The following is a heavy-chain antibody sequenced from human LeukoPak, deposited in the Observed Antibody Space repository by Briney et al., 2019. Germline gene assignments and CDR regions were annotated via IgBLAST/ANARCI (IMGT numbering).Heavy chain of an antibody. D-gene: IGHD6-19*01. Sequence: GESLRLSCAASGFTLTNYVMNWVRQAPGKGLEWVSSITGTADKTYDADSVKGRFTISRDNSKNTLSLQMSSLRVEDTAIYYCARRGGSRGWGAFDIWGQGTIVTVSS. CDR3: ARRGGSRGWGAFDI. CDR1: GFTLTNYV. V-gene: IGHV3-23*01. CDR2: ITGTADKT. J-gene: IGHJ3*02.